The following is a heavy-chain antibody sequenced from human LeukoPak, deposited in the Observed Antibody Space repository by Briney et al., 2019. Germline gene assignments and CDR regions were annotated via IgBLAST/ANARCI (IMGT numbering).Heavy chain of an antibody. CDR3: ARHGVATWFDP. Sequence: SETLSLTCTVSGGSISTGDYYWSWIRQHPGKGLGWIGYIYYSGSTYYNPSLQSRVTISVDTSKNQFSLKLTSVTAADTAVYYCARHGVATWFDPWGLGTLVTVSS. CDR2: IYYSGST. J-gene: IGHJ5*02. D-gene: IGHD3-16*01. CDR1: GGSISTGDYY. V-gene: IGHV4-31*03.